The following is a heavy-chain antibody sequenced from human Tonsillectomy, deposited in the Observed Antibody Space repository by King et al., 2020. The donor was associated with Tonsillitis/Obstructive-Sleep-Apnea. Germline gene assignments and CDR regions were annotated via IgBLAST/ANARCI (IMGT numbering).Heavy chain of an antibody. CDR1: GFTFDDYA. V-gene: IGHV3-9*01. J-gene: IGHJ3*02. D-gene: IGHD2-2*01. CDR3: AKDRRYCSSTSCWDAFDI. Sequence: QLVQSGGGLVQPGRSLRLSCAASGFTFDDYAMHWVRQAPGKGLEWVSGISWNSGSIGYADSVKGRFTISRDNAKNSLYLQMNSLRAEDTALYYCAKDRRYCSSTSCWDAFDIWGQGTMVTVSS. CDR2: ISWNSGSI.